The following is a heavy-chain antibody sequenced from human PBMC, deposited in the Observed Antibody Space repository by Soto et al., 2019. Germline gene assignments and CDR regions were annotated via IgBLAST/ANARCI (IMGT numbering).Heavy chain of an antibody. J-gene: IGHJ6*02. CDR3: ARDLWGYCGTDCYPLDV. V-gene: IGHV4-59*01. CDR2: LYNTGST. D-gene: IGHD2-21*02. CDR1: GGSISRYY. Sequence: QVRLQGSGPGLVKPSETLSLTCTVAGGSISRYYWSWIRQPPGKGLEWIGYLYNTGSTIYNPSLKSRVTISVDTSKNQFSLKLNSLTAADTAVYYCARDLWGYCGTDCYPLDVWGQGTTVTVSS.